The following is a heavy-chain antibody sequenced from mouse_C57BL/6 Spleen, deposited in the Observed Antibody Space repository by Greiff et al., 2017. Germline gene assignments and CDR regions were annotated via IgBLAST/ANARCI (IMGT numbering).Heavy chain of an antibody. CDR1: GYTFTSYD. CDR3: ARSFYYYGSSHPYWYFDV. CDR2: IYPRDGST. Sequence: QVQLQQSGPELVKPGASVKLSCKASGYTFTSYDINWVKQRPGQGLEWIGWIYPRDGSTKYNEKFKGKATLTVDTSSSTAYMELHSLTSEDSAVYFCARSFYYYGSSHPYWYFDVWGTGTTVTVSS. D-gene: IGHD1-1*01. V-gene: IGHV1-85*01. J-gene: IGHJ1*03.